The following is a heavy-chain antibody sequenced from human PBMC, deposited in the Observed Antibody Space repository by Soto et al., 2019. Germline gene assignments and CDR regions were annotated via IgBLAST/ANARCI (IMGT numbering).Heavy chain of an antibody. J-gene: IGHJ4*02. V-gene: IGHV4-59*08. CDR3: ARVYMVRGTIIRYFDY. D-gene: IGHD3-10*01. CDR1: GGSISSYY. Sequence: SETLSLTCTVSGGSISSYYWSRIRQPPGKGLEWIGYIYYSGSTNYNPSLKSRVTISVDTSKNQFSLKLSSVTAADTAVYYCARVYMVRGTIIRYFDYWGQGTLVTVSS. CDR2: IYYSGST.